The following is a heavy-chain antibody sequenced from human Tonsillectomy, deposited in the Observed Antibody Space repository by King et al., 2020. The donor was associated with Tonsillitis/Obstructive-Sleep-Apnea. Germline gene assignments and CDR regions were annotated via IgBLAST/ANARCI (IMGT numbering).Heavy chain of an antibody. D-gene: IGHD3-9*01. CDR3: TTDLRLLTY. V-gene: IGHV3-15*01. CDR2: IKSKPDGGTT. J-gene: IGHJ4*02. CDR1: GFTFSHAW. Sequence: VQLVESGGGLVKPGGSLRLSCAASGFTFSHAWMSWVRQAPGKGLEWVGRIKSKPDGGTTDYAAPVKGRFTISSDDSKNTLYLQMNSLNTEDTAVYYCTTDLRLLTYWGQGTLVTVSS.